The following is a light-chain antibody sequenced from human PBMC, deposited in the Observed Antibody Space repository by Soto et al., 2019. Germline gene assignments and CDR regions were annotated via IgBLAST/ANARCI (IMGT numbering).Light chain of an antibody. Sequence: QSALTQPPSVSGSPGQSVTISCTGSSIDVGRYKRVSWYQQPPGTAPKLIIYEVTNRPSGVPDRFSGSKSGNTASLTISGLQAEDEADYYCSSFTTSSTWVFGGGTKVTVL. J-gene: IGLJ3*02. CDR3: SSFTTSSTWV. CDR1: SIDVGRYKR. V-gene: IGLV2-18*02. CDR2: EVT.